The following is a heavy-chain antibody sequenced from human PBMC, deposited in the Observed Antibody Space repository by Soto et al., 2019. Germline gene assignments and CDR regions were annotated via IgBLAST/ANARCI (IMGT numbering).Heavy chain of an antibody. D-gene: IGHD3-22*01. Sequence: ECLKISCKGSGYSFTSYWMGWVRQMPGKGLEWMGIIYPGDSDTRYSPSFQGQVAISADKSISTAYLQWSSLKASDTAMYYCARLVYDSSGAYGMDVWGQGTTVTVSS. CDR3: ARLVYDSSGAYGMDV. V-gene: IGHV5-51*01. CDR2: IYPGDSDT. J-gene: IGHJ6*02. CDR1: GYSFTSYW.